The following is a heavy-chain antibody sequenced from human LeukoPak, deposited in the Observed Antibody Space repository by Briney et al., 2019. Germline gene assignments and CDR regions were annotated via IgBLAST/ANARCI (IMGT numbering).Heavy chain of an antibody. Sequence: GRSLRLSCAASGFTFSSYGMHWVRQAPGKGLEWVAVISYDGSNKYYAVSVKGRFTISRDNSKNTLYLQMNSLRAEDTAVYYCAKARYYYGSGRSYYFDYWGQGTLVTVSS. CDR3: AKARYYYGSGRSYYFDY. J-gene: IGHJ4*02. CDR1: GFTFSSYG. D-gene: IGHD3-10*01. V-gene: IGHV3-30*18. CDR2: ISYDGSNK.